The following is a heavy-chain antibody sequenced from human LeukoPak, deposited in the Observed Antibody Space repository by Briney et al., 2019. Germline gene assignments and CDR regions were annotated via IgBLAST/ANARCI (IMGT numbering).Heavy chain of an antibody. CDR2: VYPSGGSP. Sequence: EASVKVSCKASGSTFTSYFIHGVRQAPGQGLEWMGIVYPSGGSPVYPQKFQGRITMTTDTSTCTVYMELSGLRSDDTAVYYCAREAPATYFFDYWGQGTLVTVSS. V-gene: IGHV1-46*01. CDR3: AREAPATYFFDY. CDR1: GSTFTSYF. J-gene: IGHJ4*02.